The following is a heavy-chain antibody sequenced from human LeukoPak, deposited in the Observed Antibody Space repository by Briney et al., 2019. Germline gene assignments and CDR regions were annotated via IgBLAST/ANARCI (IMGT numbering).Heavy chain of an antibody. V-gene: IGHV4-59*01. CDR1: GGSISSYY. Sequence: SQTLSLTCTVSGGSISSYYWSWIRQPPGKGLEWIGYIFYTGSTNYNPSLKSRVTISVLTSKNRFSLKLSSVTAADTAVYYCATLTGGDDAFDIWGQGTMVTVSS. CDR2: IFYTGST. CDR3: ATLTGGDDAFDI. J-gene: IGHJ3*02. D-gene: IGHD4-23*01.